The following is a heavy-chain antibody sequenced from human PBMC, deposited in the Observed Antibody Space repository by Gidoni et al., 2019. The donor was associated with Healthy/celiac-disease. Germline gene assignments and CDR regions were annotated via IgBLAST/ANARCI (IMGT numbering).Heavy chain of an antibody. J-gene: IGHJ6*02. Sequence: QVQLQESGPGRVKPSQTLSLTCTVSGASISRGSYYWRGIRQPAGKGLDWSGRIYTSGTTNSNPSLKSRVTISVDTSKNHFSLKLRSVPAADTAVYYCARAQVLYGSGSYHYYYYGMDVWGQGPTVTVSS. D-gene: IGHD3-10*01. CDR2: IYTSGTT. CDR3: ARAQVLYGSGSYHYYYYGMDV. CDR1: GASISRGSYY. V-gene: IGHV4-61*02.